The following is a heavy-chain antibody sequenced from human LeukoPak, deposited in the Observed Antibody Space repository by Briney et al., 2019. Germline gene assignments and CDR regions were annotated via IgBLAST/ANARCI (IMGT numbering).Heavy chain of an antibody. CDR1: VYTFTGYY. J-gene: IGHJ6*02. D-gene: IGHD6-13*01. CDR3: ARSLIAGHYYYGMDV. CDR2: INPNSGGT. V-gene: IGHV1-2*02. Sequence: ASVKVSCKSSVYTFTGYYMHWVRQAPGQGLEWMGWINPNSGGTNYSQKFQGRVTMTRDTTISTPYMELSRLRSDATAVYYCARSLIAGHYYYGMDVWGQGTTVTVSS.